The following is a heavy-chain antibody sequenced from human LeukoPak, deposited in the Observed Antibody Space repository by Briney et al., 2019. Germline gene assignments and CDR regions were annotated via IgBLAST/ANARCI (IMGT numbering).Heavy chain of an antibody. CDR3: ARGYGSHWYFDL. CDR2: IYTSGST. V-gene: IGHV4-61*02. J-gene: IGHJ2*01. D-gene: IGHD1-26*01. CDR1: GGSISSGSYY. Sequence: SQTLSLTCTVSGGSISSGSYYWSWIRQPAGKGLEWIGRIYTSGSTNYNPSLKSRVTISVDTSKNQFSLKLSAVTAADTAVYYCARGYGSHWYFDLWGRGTLVTVSS.